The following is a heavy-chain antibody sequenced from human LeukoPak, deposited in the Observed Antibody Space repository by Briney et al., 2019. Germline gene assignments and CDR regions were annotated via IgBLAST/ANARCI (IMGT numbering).Heavy chain of an antibody. Sequence: PGGSLRLSCAASEFTINSYAMSWVRQAPGKGLEWVSAISGSGGSTYYGASVKGRFTISREDSRNTLYLQINSLRAEDTAVYYCAKADGYDYYYAMDVWGQGTTVTVSS. V-gene: IGHV3-23*01. D-gene: IGHD5-24*01. J-gene: IGHJ6*02. CDR3: AKADGYDYYYAMDV. CDR2: ISGSGGST. CDR1: EFTINSYA.